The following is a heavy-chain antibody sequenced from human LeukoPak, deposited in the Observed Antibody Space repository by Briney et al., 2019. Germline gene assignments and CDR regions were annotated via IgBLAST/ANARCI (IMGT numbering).Heavy chain of an antibody. CDR1: GGSISSYY. CDR3: ARHGISGTYYAAFDY. J-gene: IGHJ4*02. Sequence: SETLSLTCTVSGGSISSYYWGWIRQPPGKGLGWIGSIYYTGNTYYNPSLKSRVTISVDTSKNQSSLKLSSVTAADMAVYYCARHGISGTYYAAFDYCGQGILVTVSP. CDR2: IYYTGNT. V-gene: IGHV4-39*01. D-gene: IGHD1-26*01.